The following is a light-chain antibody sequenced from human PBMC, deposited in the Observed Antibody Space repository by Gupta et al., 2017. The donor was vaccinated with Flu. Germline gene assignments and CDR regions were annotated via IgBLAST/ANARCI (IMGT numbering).Light chain of an antibody. Sequence: EIVMTQSPATLSVSPGERATLSCRASQSVSSNLAWYQQKPGQAPRLLIYGASTRATGIPARFSGSGSGTEFTLTISSLQSEDFAVYYCQQYNNWPPWTFGQEVKVEIK. V-gene: IGKV3-15*01. J-gene: IGKJ1*01. CDR2: GAS. CDR3: QQYNNWPPWT. CDR1: QSVSSN.